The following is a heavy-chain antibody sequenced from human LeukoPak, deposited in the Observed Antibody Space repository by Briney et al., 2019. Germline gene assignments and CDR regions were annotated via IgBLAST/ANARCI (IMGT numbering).Heavy chain of an antibody. CDR3: VRGDWGSGH. D-gene: IGHD7-27*01. CDR1: GFTFTSHW. V-gene: IGHV3-74*01. CDR2: INNDGTFT. J-gene: IGHJ4*02. Sequence: GGSLRLSCAASGFTFTSHWMHWVRHAPGKGLVWVSNINNDGTFTSYADSVKGRFTISRDNVMNTLYLQMNSLRAEDTAVYYCVRGDWGSGHWGQGTLVTVSS.